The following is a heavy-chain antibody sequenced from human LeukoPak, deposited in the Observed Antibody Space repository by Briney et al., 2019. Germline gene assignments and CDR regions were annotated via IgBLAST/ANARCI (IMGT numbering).Heavy chain of an antibody. CDR1: GGSFSGYY. V-gene: IGHV4-34*01. CDR2: INHSGST. Sequence: SETLSLTCAVYGGSFSGYYWSWIRQPPGKGLEWIGEINHSGSTNYNPSLKSRVTISVDTSKNQFSLKLSSVTAAGTAVYYCARGVGSSWYGWFDPWGQGTLVTVSS. D-gene: IGHD6-13*01. CDR3: ARGVGSSWYGWFDP. J-gene: IGHJ5*02.